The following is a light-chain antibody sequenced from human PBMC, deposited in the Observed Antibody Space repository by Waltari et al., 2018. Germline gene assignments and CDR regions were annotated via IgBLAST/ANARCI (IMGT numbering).Light chain of an antibody. CDR1: SSDVGGYNY. V-gene: IGLV2-11*01. CDR3: CSYAGIYTLA. Sequence: QSALTKPRSVAGSLGQSVTISCSGTSSDVGGYNYVSWYQQHPGKAPKLIIYDINKRPSGVPDRFSGSKSGNTASLTISRLQSDDEADYYCCSYAGIYTLAFGGGTKLTVL. CDR2: DIN. J-gene: IGLJ2*01.